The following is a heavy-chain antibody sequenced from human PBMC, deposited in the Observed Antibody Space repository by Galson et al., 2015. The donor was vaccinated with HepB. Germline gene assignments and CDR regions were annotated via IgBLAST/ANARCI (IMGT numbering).Heavy chain of an antibody. CDR2: ILYNGSNK. CDR1: GFTFSSYA. CDR3: ARDQYYYDGSGYYWGQRFDY. V-gene: IGHV3-30*04. J-gene: IGHJ4*02. Sequence: LRLSCAASGFTFSSYAMHWVRQAPGKGLEWVAVILYNGSNKYYVDFVKGRFTISRDNSKNTLYLQMNSLRAEDTAVYYCARDQYYYDGSGYYWGQRFDYWGQGTLVTVSS. D-gene: IGHD3-22*01.